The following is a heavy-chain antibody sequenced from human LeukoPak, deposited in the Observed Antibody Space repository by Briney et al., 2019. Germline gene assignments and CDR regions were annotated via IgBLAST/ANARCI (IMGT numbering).Heavy chain of an antibody. J-gene: IGHJ4*02. CDR3: AREGYSSGWYAY. CDR2: IYYSGST. D-gene: IGHD6-19*01. CDR1: GGSISSYY. Sequence: PSETLSLTCTVSGGSISSYYWSWIRQPPGKGLEWIGYIYYSGSTNYNPSLKSRVTISVDTPKTQFSLKLSSVTAADTAVYYCAREGYSSGWYAYWGQGTLVTVSS. V-gene: IGHV4-59*01.